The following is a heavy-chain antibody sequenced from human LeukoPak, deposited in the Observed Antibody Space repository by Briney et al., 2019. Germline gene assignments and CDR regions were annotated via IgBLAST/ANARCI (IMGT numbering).Heavy chain of an antibody. Sequence: SVKVSCKASGGTFSSYTISWVRHAPGQGLEWMGRIIPILGIANYAQKFQGRVTITADKSTSTAYMELSSLRSEDTAVYYCARDLPAVAGNYYSYYMDVWGKGTTVTVSS. D-gene: IGHD6-19*01. CDR3: ARDLPAVAGNYYSYYMDV. J-gene: IGHJ6*03. V-gene: IGHV1-69*04. CDR1: GGTFSSYT. CDR2: IIPILGIA.